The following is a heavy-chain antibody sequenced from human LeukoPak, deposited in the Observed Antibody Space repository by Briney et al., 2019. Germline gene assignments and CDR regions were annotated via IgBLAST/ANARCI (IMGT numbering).Heavy chain of an antibody. CDR3: VKITSVTGGDC. D-gene: IGHD1-1*01. Sequence: GGSLRLSCAASEFSFSAYAMYWVRQAPGKGLEYVSGISNNGGSSFYADSVKGRFTISRDNSKNTLYLQMSSLRAGDTAVYYCVKITSVTGGDCWGQGTRLTVSS. CDR2: ISNNGGSS. V-gene: IGHV3-64D*09. CDR1: EFSFSAYA. J-gene: IGHJ4*02.